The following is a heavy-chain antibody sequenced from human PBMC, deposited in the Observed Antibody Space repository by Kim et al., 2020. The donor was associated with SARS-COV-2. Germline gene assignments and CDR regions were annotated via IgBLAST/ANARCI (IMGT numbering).Heavy chain of an antibody. Sequence: GESLKISCKGSGYSFTSYWISWVRQMPGKGLEWMGRIDPSDSYTNYSPSFQGHVTISADKSISTAYLQWSSLKASDTAMYYCARREDEDYYGSGSYYQDYWGQGTLVTVSS. CDR3: ARREDEDYYGSGSYYQDY. CDR2: IDPSDSYT. J-gene: IGHJ4*02. CDR1: GYSFTSYW. V-gene: IGHV5-10-1*01. D-gene: IGHD3-10*01.